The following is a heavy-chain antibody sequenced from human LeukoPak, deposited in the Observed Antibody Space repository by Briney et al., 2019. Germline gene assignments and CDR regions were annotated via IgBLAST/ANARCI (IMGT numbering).Heavy chain of an antibody. CDR3: ATANSIEVKGSFDI. CDR2: IKSKTEGGTT. J-gene: IGHJ3*02. D-gene: IGHD4-23*01. CDR1: GFSLTNAW. Sequence: GGSLRLSCSASGFSLTNAWMSWVRQAPGKGLEWVGRIKSKTEGGTTDYAAPIKDIFFVSRDDSKNTVYLQLNNLKIEDTAVYYCATANSIEVKGSFDIWGQGTMVTVSS. V-gene: IGHV3-15*01.